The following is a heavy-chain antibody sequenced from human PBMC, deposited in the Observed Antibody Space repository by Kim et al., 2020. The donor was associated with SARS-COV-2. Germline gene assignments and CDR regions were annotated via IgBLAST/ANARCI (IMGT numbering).Heavy chain of an antibody. CDR1: GDTFSNSD. CDR3: ARGRGGVVVVAGPTAAFDS. V-gene: IGHV1-69*13. J-gene: IGHJ3*02. CDR2: ITAIIGKT. D-gene: IGHD2-15*01. Sequence: SVKVSCKTSGDTFSNSDINWVRQAPGQGPEWMGWITAIIGKTNYAQKFQDRVTTTADASTRTAYMELRSLRSEDTAVYYCARGRGGVVVVAGPTAAFDSWGQGTLVTVSS.